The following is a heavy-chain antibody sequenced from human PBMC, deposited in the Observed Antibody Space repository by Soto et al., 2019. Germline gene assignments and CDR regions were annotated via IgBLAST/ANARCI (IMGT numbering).Heavy chain of an antibody. CDR3: THRGNYCGSGSYYNYYFDY. CDR1: GFSLSTSGVG. J-gene: IGHJ4*02. V-gene: IGHV2-5*02. D-gene: IGHD3-10*01. Sequence: QITLKESGPTLVKPTHTLTLTCTFSGFSLSTSGVGVGWIRQPPGKALEWLALIYWDDDKRYSPSLKSRLTSTKVPSKRPVFLTLTNMDPVDTATYYCTHRGNYCGSGSYYNYYFDYWGQGTLVHVSS. CDR2: IYWDDDK.